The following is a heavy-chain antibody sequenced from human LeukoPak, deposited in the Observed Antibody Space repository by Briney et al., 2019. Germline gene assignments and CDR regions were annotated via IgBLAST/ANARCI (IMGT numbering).Heavy chain of an antibody. D-gene: IGHD1-26*01. CDR1: GGTFSSYA. CDR3: ARGGPSYSAYFDY. J-gene: IGHJ4*02. Sequence: SVKVSCKASGGTFSSYAVSWVRQAPGQGLEWMGGIIPIFGTANYAQKFQGRVTITTDESTSTAYMELSSLRSEDTAVYYCARGGPSYSAYFDYWGQGTLVTVSS. CDR2: IIPIFGTA. V-gene: IGHV1-69*05.